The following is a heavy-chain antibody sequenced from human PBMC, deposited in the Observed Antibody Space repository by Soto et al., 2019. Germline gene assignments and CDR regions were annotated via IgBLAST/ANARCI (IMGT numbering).Heavy chain of an antibody. D-gene: IGHD3-9*01. CDR1: GCPFSSYW. J-gene: IGHJ4*02. V-gene: IGHV3-74*01. CDR3: AREYYGLLTGYYTDY. Sequence: EVQLVESGGDLVQRGGSLRLSCAASGCPFSSYWMHWVRHTPGKGLDWVARISGDGVTTYYADSVTGRFTVSRDNAKNTLSLQISGLRAEDTAVYYCAREYYGLLTGYYTDYWGQGTLVSASS. CDR2: ISGDGVTT.